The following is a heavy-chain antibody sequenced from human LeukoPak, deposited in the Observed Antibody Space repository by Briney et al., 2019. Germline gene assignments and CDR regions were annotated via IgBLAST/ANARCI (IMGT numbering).Heavy chain of an antibody. Sequence: ASVKVSCKASGYTFTDYYTHWVRQAPGQGLEWLGRFNPNSDYTNYAQNFQGRVTMTRDTSITTAYMELSSLTSDDTAVYYCARGTTLRDGYNLFDYWSQGTLVTVSS. J-gene: IGHJ4*02. CDR1: GYTFTDYY. CDR3: ARGTTLRDGYNLFDY. V-gene: IGHV1-2*06. D-gene: IGHD5-24*01. CDR2: FNPNSDYT.